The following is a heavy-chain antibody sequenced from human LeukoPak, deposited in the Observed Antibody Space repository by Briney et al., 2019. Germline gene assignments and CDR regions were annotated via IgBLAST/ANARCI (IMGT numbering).Heavy chain of an antibody. CDR1: GGSFSGYY. V-gene: IGHV4-34*01. Sequence: ASETLSLTCAVYGGSFSGYYWSWIRQPPGKGLEWIGEINHSGSTNYNPSLKSRVTISVDTSKNQFSLKLSSVTAADTAVYYCASGRGGRYRPLDYWGQGTLVTVSS. J-gene: IGHJ4*02. CDR2: INHSGST. D-gene: IGHD1-26*01. CDR3: ASGRGGRYRPLDY.